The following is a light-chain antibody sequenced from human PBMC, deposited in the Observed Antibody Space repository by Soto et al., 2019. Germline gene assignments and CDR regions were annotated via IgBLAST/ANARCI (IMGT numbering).Light chain of an antibody. CDR2: ATS. J-gene: IGKJ2*01. Sequence: IVMTQSPATLSVFPGERATLSCRASQSISNNLAWLQQKPGQAPRLLIYATSTRASGVPARFSGSGSGTDFTLNISSLQPEDFAVYYCHQYNNWPPMHTFGQGNKLEIK. CDR1: QSISNN. V-gene: IGKV3-15*01. CDR3: HQYNNWPPMHT.